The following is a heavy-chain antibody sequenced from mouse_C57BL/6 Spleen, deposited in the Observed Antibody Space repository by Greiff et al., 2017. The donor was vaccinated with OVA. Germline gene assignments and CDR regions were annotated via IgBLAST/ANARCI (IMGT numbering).Heavy chain of an antibody. CDR1: GYSITSGYY. CDR2: ISYDGSN. CDR3: ARRDWDSYAMDY. V-gene: IGHV3-6*01. J-gene: IGHJ4*01. Sequence: EVKLQESGPGLVKPSQSLSLTCSVTGYSITSGYYWNWLRQFPGNKLEWMGYISYDGSNNYNPSLKNRISITRDTSKNQFFLKLNSVTTEDTATYYCARRDWDSYAMDYWGQGTSVTVSS. D-gene: IGHD4-1*01.